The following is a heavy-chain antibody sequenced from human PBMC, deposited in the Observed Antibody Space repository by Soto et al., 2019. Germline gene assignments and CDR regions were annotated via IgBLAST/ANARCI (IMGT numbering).Heavy chain of an antibody. D-gene: IGHD3-22*01. Sequence: EVQLLESGGGLVQPGGSLRLSCAASGFTFSSYAMSWVRQAPGKGLEWVSAISGSGGSTYYADSVKGRFTISRDNSKITLYLQMNSLRADDTAVYYCAKDHYDSSGYRSYWYFDLWGRGTLVTVSS. CDR3: AKDHYDSSGYRSYWYFDL. CDR2: ISGSGGST. J-gene: IGHJ2*01. CDR1: GFTFSSYA. V-gene: IGHV3-23*01.